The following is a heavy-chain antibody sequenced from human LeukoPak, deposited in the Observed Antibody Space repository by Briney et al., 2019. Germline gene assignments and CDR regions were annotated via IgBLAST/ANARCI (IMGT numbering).Heavy chain of an antibody. J-gene: IGHJ2*01. Sequence: SETLSLTCTVSGGSISSYYWSWIRQPAGKGLEWIGRIYTSGSTNYNPSLKSRVTISVDTSKNQFSLKLSSVTAADTAVYYCARDYSSGWYIAPRRNWYFDLWGRGTLVTVSS. CDR3: ARDYSSGWYIAPRRNWYFDL. V-gene: IGHV4-4*07. CDR1: GGSISSYY. D-gene: IGHD6-19*01. CDR2: IYTSGST.